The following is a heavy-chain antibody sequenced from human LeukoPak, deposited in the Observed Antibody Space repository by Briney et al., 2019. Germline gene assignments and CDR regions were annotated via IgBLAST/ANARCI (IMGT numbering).Heavy chain of an antibody. CDR1: GGTFSSYA. D-gene: IGHD3-10*01. CDR2: IIPIFGTA. CDR3: ARSITMVRGVIDAFDI. J-gene: IGHJ3*02. Sequence: SVKVSCKASGGTFSSYAISWVRQAPGQGLEWMGGIIPIFGTANYAQKFQGRVTITADESTSTAYMEPSSLRSEDTAVYYCARSITMVRGVIDAFDIWGQGTMVTVSS. V-gene: IGHV1-69*01.